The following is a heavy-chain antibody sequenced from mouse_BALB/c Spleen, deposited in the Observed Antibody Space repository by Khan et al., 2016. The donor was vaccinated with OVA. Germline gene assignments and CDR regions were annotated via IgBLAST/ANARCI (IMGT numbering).Heavy chain of an antibody. CDR3: ARHNYGPFAY. CDR2: ISSGGDYT. D-gene: IGHD1-1*01. Sequence: EVELVESGGGLVKPGGPLKLSCVASGFTFSTYAMSWVRQTPEKRLEWVATISSGGDYTYYPASVKGRFTISRDNSKNTLYLQMRSLRSEDTAIYYCARHNYGPFAYWGQGTLVTVSA. J-gene: IGHJ3*01. V-gene: IGHV5-9-3*01. CDR1: GFTFSTYA.